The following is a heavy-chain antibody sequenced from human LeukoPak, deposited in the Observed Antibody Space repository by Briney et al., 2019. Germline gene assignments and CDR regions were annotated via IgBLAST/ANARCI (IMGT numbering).Heavy chain of an antibody. V-gene: IGHV4-34*01. J-gene: IGHJ4*02. CDR1: GGSFSGYY. Sequence: SETLSLTCAVYGGSFSGYYWSWIRQPPGKGLEWIGEINHSGSINYNPSLKSRVTISVDTSKNQFSLKLSSVTAADTAVYYCARGWGAFDYWGQGTLVTVSS. CDR3: ARGWGAFDY. D-gene: IGHD3-16*01. CDR2: INHSGSI.